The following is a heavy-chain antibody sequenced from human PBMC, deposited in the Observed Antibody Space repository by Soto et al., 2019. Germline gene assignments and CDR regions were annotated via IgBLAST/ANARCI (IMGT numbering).Heavy chain of an antibody. Sequence: GSLILSYAASGFTFSRYAVNWVRQAPGKGLEWVSTISSNSAYIYYTDALRGRFTISRDNAKNSLHLQMNSLRAEDTAVYYCTRDASRDSSARGWFDPWGPGTLVTVSS. J-gene: IGHJ5*02. V-gene: IGHV3-21*01. CDR3: TRDASRDSSARGWFDP. D-gene: IGHD6-13*01. CDR1: GFTFSRYA. CDR2: ISSNSAYI.